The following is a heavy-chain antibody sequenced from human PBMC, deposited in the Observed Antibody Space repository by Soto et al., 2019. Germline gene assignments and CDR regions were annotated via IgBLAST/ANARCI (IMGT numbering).Heavy chain of an antibody. J-gene: IGHJ4*02. V-gene: IGHV1-18*01. D-gene: IGHD2-15*01. CDR2: ISAYNGNT. Sequence: GASVRVSCKASGYTFTSYGISWVRQAPGQGLEWMGWISAYNGNTNYAKKLQGRVTMTTDTSTSTAYMELRSLRSDDTAVYYCARDGEIVVVVAATPVGSSGWYRSDYWGQGTLVTVSS. CDR3: ARDGEIVVVVAATPVGSSGWYRSDY. CDR1: GYTFTSYG.